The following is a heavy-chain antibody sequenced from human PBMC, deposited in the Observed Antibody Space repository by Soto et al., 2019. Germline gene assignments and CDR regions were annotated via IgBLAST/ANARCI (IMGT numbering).Heavy chain of an antibody. CDR1: GFTFSTYY. V-gene: IGHV3-7*03. CDR2: IKNDGSEQ. D-gene: IGHD3-10*01. CDR3: SRENWFQDY. Sequence: DVQLVESGGGLVQPGGSLGLSCAASGFTFSTYYMTWVRQAPGKGLEWVASIKNDGSEQYYVDSVKGRFTISRDNAKNSLYLQMNSLRAGDTALYYCSRENWFQDYWGQGTRVTVSS. J-gene: IGHJ4*02.